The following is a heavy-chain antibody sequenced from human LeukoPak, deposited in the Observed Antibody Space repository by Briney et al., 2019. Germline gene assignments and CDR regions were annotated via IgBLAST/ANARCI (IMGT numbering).Heavy chain of an antibody. V-gene: IGHV4-59*08. CDR2: VDYTGST. Sequence: SETLSLTCTVSAGSVSTYYWSWIRQSPGKGLEWIGYVDYTGSTIYNPSVKSRATISVDRSRNQFFLRLKSVTAADTAVYYCARQGFTGAWSYWLDYWGQGILVTVSS. J-gene: IGHJ4*02. CDR3: ARQGFTGAWSYWLDY. CDR1: AGSVSTYY. D-gene: IGHD6-19*01.